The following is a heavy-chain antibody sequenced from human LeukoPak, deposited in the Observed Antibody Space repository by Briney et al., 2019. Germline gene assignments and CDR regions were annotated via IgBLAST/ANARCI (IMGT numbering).Heavy chain of an antibody. V-gene: IGHV4-34*01. J-gene: IGHJ1*01. D-gene: IGHD2-2*01. CDR2: INHSGST. CDR1: GGSFSGYY. Sequence: KSSETLSLTCAVYGGSFSGYYWSWIRQPPGKGLEWIGEINHSGSTNYNPSLKSRVTISVDTSKNQFSLKLSSVTAADTAVYYCARRMGEYCSSTSCPRQSALQHWGQGTLVTVSS. CDR3: ARRMGEYCSSTSCPRQSALQH.